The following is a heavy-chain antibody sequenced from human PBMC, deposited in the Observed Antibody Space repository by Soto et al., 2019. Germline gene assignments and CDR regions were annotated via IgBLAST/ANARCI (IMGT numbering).Heavy chain of an antibody. Sequence: SVKVSCKXSGGTFSSYATSWVRQAPGQGLEWMGGIIPIFGTANYAQKFQGRVTITADKSTSTAYMELSSLRSEDTAVYYCARDLSYGGKNDYWGQGTLVTVSS. J-gene: IGHJ4*02. D-gene: IGHD4-17*01. V-gene: IGHV1-69*06. CDR2: IIPIFGTA. CDR3: ARDLSYGGKNDY. CDR1: GGTFSSYA.